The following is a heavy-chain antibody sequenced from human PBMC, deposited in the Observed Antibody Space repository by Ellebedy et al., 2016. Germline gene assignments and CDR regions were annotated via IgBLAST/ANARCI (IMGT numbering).Heavy chain of an antibody. J-gene: IGHJ4*02. D-gene: IGHD3-9*01. V-gene: IGHV4-31*03. CDR1: GGSISSGRYY. Sequence: SETLSLXCTVSGGSISSGRYYWSSIRQHPGKGLEWIGYIYYSGSTYYNPSLKTRVTISVDTSKNQFSLKLSSVTAADTAVYYCARGGRYFDWLLSLYYWGQGTLVTVSS. CDR3: ARGGRYFDWLLSLYY. CDR2: IYYSGST.